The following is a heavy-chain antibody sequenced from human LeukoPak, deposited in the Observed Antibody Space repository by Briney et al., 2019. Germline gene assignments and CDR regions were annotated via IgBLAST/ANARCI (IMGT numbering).Heavy chain of an antibody. J-gene: IGHJ6*03. CDR1: GYTLTELS. CDR2: FDPEDGET. D-gene: IGHD2-2*01. Sequence: GASVKVSCKVSGYTLTELSMHWVRQAPGKGLEWMGGFDPEDGETIYAQKFQGRVTMTEDTSTDTAYMELSSLRSEDTAVYYCATTFSHVVVPAAPITYYMDVWGKGTTVTVSS. CDR3: ATTFSHVVVPAAPITYYMDV. V-gene: IGHV1-24*01.